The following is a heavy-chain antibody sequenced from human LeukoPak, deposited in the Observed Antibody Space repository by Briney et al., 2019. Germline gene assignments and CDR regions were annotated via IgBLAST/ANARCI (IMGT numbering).Heavy chain of an antibody. D-gene: IGHD7-27*01. CDR2: MNPNSGNT. Sequence: ASVKVSCKASGYTFTSYDINWVQQATGQGLEWMGWMNPNSGNTGYAQKFQGRVTITRNTSISTAYMELSSLRSEDTAVYYCARGASSWGSTGNWFDPWGQGTLVTVSS. CDR1: GYTFTSYD. V-gene: IGHV1-8*03. J-gene: IGHJ5*02. CDR3: ARGASSWGSTGNWFDP.